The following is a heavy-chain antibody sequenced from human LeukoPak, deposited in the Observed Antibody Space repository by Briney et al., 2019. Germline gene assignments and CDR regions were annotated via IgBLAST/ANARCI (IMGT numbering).Heavy chain of an antibody. CDR2: IEDDGNKK. D-gene: IGHD6-13*01. CDR3: ARGRGIAL. CDR1: RFTLSNFW. J-gene: IGHJ4*02. Sequence: GESLRLSCATSRFTLSNFWMNWVRQAPGKGLEWVANIEDDGNKKNYVDSVKGRFTISRDNVKNSIYLQMNSLRADDTAVYYCARGRGIALWGQGTLVTVSS. V-gene: IGHV3-7*01.